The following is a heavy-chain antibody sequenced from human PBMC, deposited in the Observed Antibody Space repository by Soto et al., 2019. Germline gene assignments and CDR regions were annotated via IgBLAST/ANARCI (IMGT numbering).Heavy chain of an antibody. CDR3: ARKAWVRFDY. Sequence: PSETLSLTCAFSCDSISSSVWWTWVRRPPGKGLEWIGEVFHTGNTNYNPSLKSRVTMSVDKSTNEFSLKVTSVTAADTAIYYCARKAWVRFDYWGQGALVTVSS. J-gene: IGHJ4*02. CDR2: VFHTGNT. V-gene: IGHV4-4*02. D-gene: IGHD7-27*01. CDR1: CDSISSSVW.